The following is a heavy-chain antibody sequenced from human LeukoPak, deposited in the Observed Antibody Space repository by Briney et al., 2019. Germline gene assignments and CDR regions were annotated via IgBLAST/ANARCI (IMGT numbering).Heavy chain of an antibody. CDR2: ISAYNGNT. V-gene: IGHV1-18*01. CDR1: GYTFTSYG. J-gene: IGHJ6*02. CDR3: ARGGYAVSAHLLYYGMDV. Sequence: ASVKVSCKASGYTFTSYGISWVRQAPGQGLKWMGWISAYNGNTNYAQKLQGRVTMTTDTSTSTAYMELRSLRSDDTAVYYCARGGYAVSAHLLYYGMDVWGQGTTVTVSS. D-gene: IGHD5-12*01.